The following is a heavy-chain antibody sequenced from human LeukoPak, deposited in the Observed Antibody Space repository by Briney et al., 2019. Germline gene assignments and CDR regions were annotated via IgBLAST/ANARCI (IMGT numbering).Heavy chain of an antibody. D-gene: IGHD3-22*01. CDR3: ATGLGHYYDY. CDR2: VNSDGSST. J-gene: IGHJ4*02. V-gene: IGHV3-74*01. Sequence: QPGGSLRLSCAASGISFNNYWMHWVRQAPGKGLVRVSRVNSDGSSTVYADSVKGRFTISRDNARTTVYLQMSSLRLDDTATYYCATGLGHYYDYWGQGSLVTVSS. CDR1: GISFNNYW.